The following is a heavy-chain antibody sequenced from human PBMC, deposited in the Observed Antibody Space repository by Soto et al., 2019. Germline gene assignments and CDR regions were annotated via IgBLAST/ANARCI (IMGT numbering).Heavy chain of an antibody. J-gene: IGHJ6*02. CDR1: EFTFSSYW. Sequence: GGSLRLSCVASEFTFSSYWMHWVRQVPGKGLVWVSRLNEDGSFTSYADSVKGRFSIFRDNAKKTLYLQMNSLSAEDSAVYYCARDLSGRADVWGQGTTVTVSS. D-gene: IGHD3-10*01. V-gene: IGHV3-74*03. CDR2: LNEDGSFT. CDR3: ARDLSGRADV.